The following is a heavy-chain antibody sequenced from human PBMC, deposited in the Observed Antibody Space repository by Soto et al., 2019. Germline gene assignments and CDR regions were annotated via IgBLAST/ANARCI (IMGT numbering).Heavy chain of an antibody. CDR1: GYTLTELS. CDR2: FDPEDGET. Sequence: ASVKVSCKASGYTLTELSMHWVRQAPGKGLEWMGGFDPEDGETIYAQKFQGRVTMTEDTSTDTAYMELSSLRSEDTAVYYCATMDIVATIRGFNWFDPWGQGTLVTVSS. CDR3: ATMDIVATIRGFNWFDP. J-gene: IGHJ5*02. D-gene: IGHD5-12*01. V-gene: IGHV1-24*01.